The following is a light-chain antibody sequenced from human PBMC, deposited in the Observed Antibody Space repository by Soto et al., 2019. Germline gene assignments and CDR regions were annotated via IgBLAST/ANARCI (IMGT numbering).Light chain of an antibody. V-gene: IGLV1-40*01. CDR2: GNS. Sequence: VLTQPPSVSGAPGQRVTISCTGSSSNIGAGYDVHWYQQLPGTAPKLLIYGNSNRPSGVPDRFSGSKSGTSASLAITGLQAEDEADYYCQSYDSSLSGPVFGGGTKVTVL. CDR1: SSNIGAGYD. J-gene: IGLJ2*01. CDR3: QSYDSSLSGPV.